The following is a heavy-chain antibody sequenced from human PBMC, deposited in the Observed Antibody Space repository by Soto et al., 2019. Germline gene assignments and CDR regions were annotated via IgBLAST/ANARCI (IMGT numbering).Heavy chain of an antibody. D-gene: IGHD5-12*01. CDR2: IYADGQT. CDR1: GFSVSSYY. V-gene: IGHV3-66*01. CDR3: ARSPNSGYPESNY. Sequence: EVQLAESGGGLVQPGGSLRLSCAASGFSVSSYYMTWVRQSPGKGLQWVSVIYADGQTYYADSVKGRFTISRDNSKNTLDLQMGSLRAEDTAVYYCARSPNSGYPESNYWGQGTLVTVSS. J-gene: IGHJ4*02.